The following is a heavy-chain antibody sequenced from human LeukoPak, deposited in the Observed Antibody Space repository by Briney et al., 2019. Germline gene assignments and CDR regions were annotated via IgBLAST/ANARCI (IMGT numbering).Heavy chain of an antibody. Sequence: PSETLSLTCAVYGGSFSGYYWSWIRQPPGKGLEWIGEINHSGSTNYNPSLKSRVTISVDTSKNQFSLKLNSVTAADTAVYYCARARSDGLIDYWGQGTLVTVSS. J-gene: IGHJ4*02. CDR3: ARARSDGLIDY. D-gene: IGHD4-17*01. CDR1: GGSFSGYY. CDR2: INHSGST. V-gene: IGHV4-34*01.